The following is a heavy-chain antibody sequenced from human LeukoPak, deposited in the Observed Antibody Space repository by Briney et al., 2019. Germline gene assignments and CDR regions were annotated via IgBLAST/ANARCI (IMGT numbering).Heavy chain of an antibody. J-gene: IGHJ4*02. CDR2: IYYSGST. D-gene: IGHD3-10*01. CDR1: GGSISSTTYY. V-gene: IGHV4-39*02. Sequence: PSETLSLTCTVSGGSISSTTYYWDWIRQPPGKGLEWIGTIYYSGSTYYNPSLKSRVTISVGTSKNEFSLNLSSVTAADTAVYYCARDKPGGSGSLDYWGQGTLVTVSS. CDR3: ARDKPGGSGSLDY.